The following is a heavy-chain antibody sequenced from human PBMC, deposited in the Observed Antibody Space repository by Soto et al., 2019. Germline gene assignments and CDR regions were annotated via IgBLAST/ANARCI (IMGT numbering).Heavy chain of an antibody. D-gene: IGHD2-2*01. J-gene: IGHJ4*02. CDR3: TKDRQTVPDHSLDY. CDR2: ISDSGDST. CDR1: GCIVRGYV. Sequence: GCIVRGYVWRWVHQKTRKGLEWVSSISDSGDSTYSADSVKGRFTISRDNSKNTLYLQVNSLRVEDTALYYCTKDRQTVPDHSLDYCGQRTLV. V-gene: IGHV3-23*01.